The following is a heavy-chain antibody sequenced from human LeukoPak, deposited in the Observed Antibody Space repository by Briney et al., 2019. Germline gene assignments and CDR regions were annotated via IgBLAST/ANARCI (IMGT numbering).Heavy chain of an antibody. J-gene: IGHJ4*02. CDR3: ARDLGMVSGDY. CDR2: ISYDGSNK. D-gene: IGHD3-10*01. Sequence: GGSLRLSCAASGFTFSSYGMHWVRQAPGKGLEWVAVISYDGSNKYYADSVKGRFTISRDNSKNTLYLQMNSLRAEDTAVYYCARDLGMVSGDYWGQGTLVTVSS. V-gene: IGHV3-30*03. CDR1: GFTFSSYG.